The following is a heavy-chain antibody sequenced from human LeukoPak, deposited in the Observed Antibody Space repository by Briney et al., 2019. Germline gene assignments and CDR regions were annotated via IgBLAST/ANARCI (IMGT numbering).Heavy chain of an antibody. V-gene: IGHV3-48*03. D-gene: IGHD1-26*01. CDR1: GFTFSSYE. J-gene: IGHJ3*02. CDR2: ISSSGSTI. Sequence: GGSLRLSCAASGFTFSSYEMNWVRQAPGKGLEWVSYISSSGSTIYYADSVKGRFTISRDNAKNSLYLQMNSLRAEDTGVYYCARDVGASAPDAFDIWGQGTMVTVSS. CDR3: ARDVGASAPDAFDI.